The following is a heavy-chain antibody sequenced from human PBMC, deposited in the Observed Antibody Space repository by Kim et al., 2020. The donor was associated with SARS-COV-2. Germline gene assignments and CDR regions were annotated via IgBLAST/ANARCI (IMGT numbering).Heavy chain of an antibody. V-gene: IGHV4-59*01. CDR1: GASISSYY. Sequence: SETLSLTCTASGASISSYYWSWIRQPPGKGLEWIGYIYFSGSTNYNPSLKSRVTISVDTSKNQFSLNLSSVTAADTVVYYCVRLFYGSGSNWFDPWGQGTLVTVSS. J-gene: IGHJ5*02. CDR3: VRLFYGSGSNWFDP. D-gene: IGHD3-10*01. CDR2: IYFSGST.